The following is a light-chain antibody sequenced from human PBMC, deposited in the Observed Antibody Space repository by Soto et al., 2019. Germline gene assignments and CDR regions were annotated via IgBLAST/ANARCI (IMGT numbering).Light chain of an antibody. J-gene: IGLJ2*01. CDR2: RNN. Sequence: QSVLTQPPSASGTPGQRFTISCSGSSSNIGSNYVYWYQQLPGTAPKLLIYRNNQRPSGVPDRFSGSKSGTSASLAISGLRSEDEADYYCAAWDDSLSALVFGGGTKLTVL. CDR1: SSNIGSNY. V-gene: IGLV1-47*01. CDR3: AAWDDSLSALV.